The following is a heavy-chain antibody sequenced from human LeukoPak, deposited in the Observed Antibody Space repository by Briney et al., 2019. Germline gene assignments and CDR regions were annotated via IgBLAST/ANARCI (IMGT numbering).Heavy chain of an antibody. D-gene: IGHD5-24*01. CDR2: INPSGGST. CDR1: GYTFTSYY. Sequence: ASVKVSCKASGYTFTSYYMHWVRQAPGQGLEWMGIINPSGGSTNYAQNFQGRVTMTRDTSTSTIYMELSSLRPEDTAIYYCARIRDGYNDAYDIWGQGTVVTVPS. CDR3: ARIRDGYNDAYDI. V-gene: IGHV1-46*01. J-gene: IGHJ3*02.